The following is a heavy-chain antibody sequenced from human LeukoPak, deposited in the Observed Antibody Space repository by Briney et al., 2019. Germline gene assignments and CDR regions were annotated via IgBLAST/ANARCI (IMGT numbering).Heavy chain of an antibody. CDR3: ARFSSIAAAFDY. J-gene: IGHJ4*02. CDR2: IYTNGNT. D-gene: IGHD6-13*01. Sequence: SETLSLTCTVSGASISSGSSYWSWIRQPAGKGLDWIGRIYTNGNTNYNPSLKSRVTISVDTSKNQFSLKLSSVTAADTAVYYCARFSSIAAAFDYWGQGTLVTVSS. CDR1: GASISSGSSY. V-gene: IGHV4-61*02.